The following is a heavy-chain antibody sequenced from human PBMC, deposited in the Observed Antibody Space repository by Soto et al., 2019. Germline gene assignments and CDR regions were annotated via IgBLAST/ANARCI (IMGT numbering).Heavy chain of an antibody. V-gene: IGHV3-15*01. D-gene: IGHD3-10*01. CDR1: GFTFSNAW. CDR3: TTDREGFGELFLIELCDVYYYGMDV. Sequence: EVQLVESGGGLVKPGGSLRLSCAASGFTFSNAWMSWVRQAPGKGLEWVGRIKSKTDGGTTDYAAPVKGRFTISRDDSKNTLYLQMNSLKTEDTAVYYCTTDREGFGELFLIELCDVYYYGMDVWGQGTTVTVSS. J-gene: IGHJ6*02. CDR2: IKSKTDGGTT.